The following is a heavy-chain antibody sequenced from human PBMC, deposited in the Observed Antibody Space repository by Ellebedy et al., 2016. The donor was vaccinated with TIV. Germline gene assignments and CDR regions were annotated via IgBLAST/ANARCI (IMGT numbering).Heavy chain of an antibody. CDR2: VSDSGFMI. CDR1: GFAVNDYY. D-gene: IGHD2-2*01. V-gene: IGHV3-11*01. CDR3: AKSAPRYSSSWYYFDY. J-gene: IGHJ4*02. Sequence: GESLKISXAASGFAVNDYYMSWFRQAPGKGLEWVSFVSDSGFMIYYADSVKGRFTIARDNAENSLYLQMDSLRADDTAMYYCAKSAPRYSSSWYYFDYWGRGTLVTVSS.